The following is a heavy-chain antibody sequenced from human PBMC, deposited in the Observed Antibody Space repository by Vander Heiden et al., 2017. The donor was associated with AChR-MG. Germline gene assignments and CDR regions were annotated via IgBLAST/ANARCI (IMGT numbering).Heavy chain of an antibody. CDR2: INHSGSS. V-gene: IGHV4-34*01. Sequence: QVQLQQWGAGLLKPSETLSLTCSVYGGSFSGYYWSWIRQPQGKGLEWIGEINHSGSSNYNPSLKSRGTISVDTSKNQFSLKLGSVTAADTAVYYCAGAPGIAAAGTWGKAWNDLRPVRSDYWGQGTLVTVSS. CDR3: AGAPGIAAAGTWGKAWNDLRPVRSDY. CDR1: GGSFSGYY. D-gene: IGHD6-13*01. J-gene: IGHJ4*02.